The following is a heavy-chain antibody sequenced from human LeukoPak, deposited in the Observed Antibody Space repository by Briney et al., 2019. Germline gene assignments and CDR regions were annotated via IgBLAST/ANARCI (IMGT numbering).Heavy chain of an antibody. J-gene: IGHJ3*02. CDR2: ISGGGST. Sequence: GGSLRLSCAASGFTVSGNYTSWVRQAPGKGLEWVSAISGGGSTYYADSVKGRFIISRDNSKNTVYLQLNSLRAEDTAVYYCARGGDTIGSIRSPFDIWGQGTMVTVSS. V-gene: IGHV3-53*01. D-gene: IGHD3-22*01. CDR1: GFTVSGNY. CDR3: ARGGDTIGSIRSPFDI.